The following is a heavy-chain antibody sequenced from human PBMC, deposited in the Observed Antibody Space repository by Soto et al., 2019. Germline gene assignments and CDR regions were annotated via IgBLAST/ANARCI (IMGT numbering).Heavy chain of an antibody. D-gene: IGHD3-16*01. Sequence: QVQLQESGPGLVKPSETLSLTCTVSGGSISSYYWSWIRQPPGKGLEWIGYIYYSGSTNYNPSLKSRVTISVDTSKNQFSRKLSSVTAADTAVYYCAGGGVWGSYPWYFDLWGRGTLVTVSS. CDR1: GGSISSYY. V-gene: IGHV4-59*01. J-gene: IGHJ2*01. CDR2: IYYSGST. CDR3: AGGGVWGSYPWYFDL.